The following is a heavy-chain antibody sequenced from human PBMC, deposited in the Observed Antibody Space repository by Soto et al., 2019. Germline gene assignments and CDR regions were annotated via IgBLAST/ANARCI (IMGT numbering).Heavy chain of an antibody. CDR3: ARVSPTGMGTLLSRYFDY. CDR2: MYYSGSS. CDR1: GDSISSYY. Sequence: QVQLQESGPGLVKPSETLSLTCTVSGDSISSYYWSWIRQPPGKGLEWIGYMYYSGSSNYNPSLKSLVSISGDMSKKTVSLKLSSVTAADTALYYCARVSPTGMGTLLSRYFDYWGQGTLVTVSS. D-gene: IGHD4-17*01. J-gene: IGHJ4*01. V-gene: IGHV4-59*01.